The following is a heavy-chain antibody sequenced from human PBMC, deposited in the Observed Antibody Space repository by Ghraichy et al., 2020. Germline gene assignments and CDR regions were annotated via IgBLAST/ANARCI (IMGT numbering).Heavy chain of an antibody. D-gene: IGHD4-23*01. CDR3: AREHLDYGGNLEFFRYFDL. CDR1: GGSISSYY. V-gene: IGHV4-59*01. CDR2: IYYSGST. Sequence: SETLSLTCTVSGGSISSYYWSWIRQPPGKGLEWIGYIYYSGSTNYNPSLKSRVTISVDTSKNQFSLKLSSVTAADTAVYYCAREHLDYGGNLEFFRYFDLWGRGTLVTVSS. J-gene: IGHJ2*01.